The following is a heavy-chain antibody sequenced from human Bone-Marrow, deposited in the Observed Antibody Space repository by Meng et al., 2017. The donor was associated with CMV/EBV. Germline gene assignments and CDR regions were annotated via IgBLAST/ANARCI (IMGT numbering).Heavy chain of an antibody. Sequence: ETLSLTCAASGFTFSNAWMSWVRQAPGKGLEWVGRIKSKTDGGTTDYAAPVKGRFTISRDDSKNTLYLQMNSPKTEDTAVYYCTTVGYCSSTSCSHFDYWGQGTLVTVSS. CDR3: TTVGYCSSTSCSHFDY. V-gene: IGHV3-15*01. J-gene: IGHJ4*02. CDR1: GFTFSNAW. D-gene: IGHD2-2*01. CDR2: IKSKTDGGTT.